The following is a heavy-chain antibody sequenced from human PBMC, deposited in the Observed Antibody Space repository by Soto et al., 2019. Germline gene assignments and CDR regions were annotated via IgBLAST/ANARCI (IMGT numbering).Heavy chain of an antibody. CDR3: ARSAADVLRYFVLDI. D-gene: IGHD3-9*01. J-gene: IGHJ3*02. V-gene: IGHV1-18*01. Sequence: GASVKVSCKASGYTFTSYDINWVRQAPGQGLEWMGWISAYNGNTHYAQKLQGRVTMTTDTSTSTAYMELRSLRSDDTAVYYCARSAADVLRYFVLDIWGQGTMVTVSS. CDR1: GYTFTSYD. CDR2: ISAYNGNT.